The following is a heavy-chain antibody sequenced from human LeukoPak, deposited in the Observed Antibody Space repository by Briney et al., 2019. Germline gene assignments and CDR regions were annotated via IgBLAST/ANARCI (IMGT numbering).Heavy chain of an antibody. CDR1: GGSIRSSNYY. D-gene: IGHD5-18*01. J-gene: IGHJ3*02. CDR2: IYYSGST. V-gene: IGHV4-61*05. CDR3: ARSGYSYGADSFDI. Sequence: SETLSLTCTVSGGSIRSSNYYWGWIRQPPGKGLEWIGYIYYSGSTKYSPSLKSRVTISVDTSKHQFFLKLSSVTAADTALYYCARSGYSYGADSFDIWGQGTMVTVSS.